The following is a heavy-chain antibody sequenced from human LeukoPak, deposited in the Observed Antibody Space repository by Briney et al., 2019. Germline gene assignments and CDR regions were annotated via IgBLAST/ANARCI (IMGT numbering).Heavy chain of an antibody. V-gene: IGHV4-39*07. J-gene: IGHJ3*02. D-gene: IGHD2-21*02. CDR2: IYYSGST. CDR1: GDSISTSSYY. Sequence: SETLSLTCSVSGDSISTSSYYWGWIRQPPGKGLEWIGTIYYSGSTNYNPSLKSRVTISVDTSKNQFSLKLSSVTAADTAVYYCARVLCGGDCYVNAFDIWGQGTMVTVSS. CDR3: ARVLCGGDCYVNAFDI.